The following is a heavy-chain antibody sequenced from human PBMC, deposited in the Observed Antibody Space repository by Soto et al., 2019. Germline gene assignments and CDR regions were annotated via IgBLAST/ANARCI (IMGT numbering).Heavy chain of an antibody. CDR3: AHLTYYYDSSGYYSRAEYFQH. CDR2: IYWDDDK. CDR1: GFSLSTSGVG. Sequence: QITLKESGPTLVKPTQTLTLTCTFSGFSLSTSGVGVGWIRQPPGKALEWLALIYWDDDKRYSPSLKSRLTITKETTKNQVVLTRTNIDPVDTATYYCAHLTYYYDSSGYYSRAEYFQHWGQGTLVTVSS. D-gene: IGHD3-22*01. V-gene: IGHV2-5*02. J-gene: IGHJ1*01.